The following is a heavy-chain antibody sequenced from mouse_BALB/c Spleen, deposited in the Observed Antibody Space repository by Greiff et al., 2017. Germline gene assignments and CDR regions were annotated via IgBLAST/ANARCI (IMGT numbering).Heavy chain of an antibody. J-gene: IGHJ4*01. Sequence: VQLQQSGAELVRPGTSVKVSCKASGYAFTNYLIEWVKQRPGQGLEWIGVINPGSGGTNYNEKFKGKATLTADKSSSTAYMQLSSLTSDDSAVYFCARGGLRIRYPMDYWGQGTSVTVSS. D-gene: IGHD2-4*01. CDR3: ARGGLRIRYPMDY. CDR2: INPGSGGT. V-gene: IGHV1-54*01. CDR1: GYAFTNYL.